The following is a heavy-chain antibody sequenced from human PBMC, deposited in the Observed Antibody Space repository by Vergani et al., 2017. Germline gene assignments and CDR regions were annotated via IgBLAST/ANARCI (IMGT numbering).Heavy chain of an antibody. J-gene: IGHJ4*02. CDR3: ATIGYRRWGYYFDY. V-gene: IGHV4-4*03. CDR2: ICHTENT. Sequence: QVQLQESGPGLVKPPGTLSLTCAVSGDSISSNNCWTLVRQPPGKGLEWIGEICHTENTKYRPSLKSRVPVSVDESRNLFSLRINSVTTADTAVYYCATIGYRRWGYYFDYWGQGILVTVSS. CDR1: GDSISSNNC. D-gene: IGHD2-2*02.